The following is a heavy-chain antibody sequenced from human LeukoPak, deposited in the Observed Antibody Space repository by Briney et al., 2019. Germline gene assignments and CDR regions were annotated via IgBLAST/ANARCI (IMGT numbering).Heavy chain of an antibody. D-gene: IGHD6-19*01. CDR2: IYTSGST. CDR1: GGSISSGSDY. Sequence: SQTLSLTCTVSGGSISSGSDYWSWIRQPAGKGLEWIGHIYTSGSTSYNPSLQSRVTISVDTSKHQFSLKVTSVTAADTAVYYCARAGGSVGWYGTIDSWGRGTLVTVSS. V-gene: IGHV4-61*09. J-gene: IGHJ4*02. CDR3: ARAGGSVGWYGTIDS.